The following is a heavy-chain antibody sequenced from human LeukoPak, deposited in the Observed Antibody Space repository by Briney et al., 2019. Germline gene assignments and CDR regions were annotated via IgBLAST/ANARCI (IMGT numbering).Heavy chain of an antibody. CDR3: ARGRHTYCSSISCSTYYYYYMDV. V-gene: IGHV4-34*01. CDR1: GGSFSGYY. Sequence: PSETLSLTCAVYGGSFSGYYWSWIRQPPGKGLEWIGEINHSGSTNYNPSLKSRVTISVDTSKNQFSLKLSYVIGEDTAVYYCARGRHTYCSSISCSTYYYYYMDVWGKGTTVTVSS. CDR2: INHSGST. J-gene: IGHJ6*03. D-gene: IGHD2-2*01.